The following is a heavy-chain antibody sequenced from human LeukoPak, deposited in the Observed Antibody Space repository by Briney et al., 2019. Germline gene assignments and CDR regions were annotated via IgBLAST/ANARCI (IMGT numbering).Heavy chain of an antibody. J-gene: IGHJ4*02. CDR2: INHSGST. CDR3: ARDSRYCSGGSCYSVYFDY. CDR1: GGSFSGYY. D-gene: IGHD2-15*01. Sequence: SETLSLTCAVYGGSFSGYYWSWIRQPPGKGLEWIGEINHSGSTNYNPSLKSRVTISVDTSKNQFSLKLSSVTAADTAVYYCARDSRYCSGGSCYSVYFDYWGQGTLVTVSS. V-gene: IGHV4-34*01.